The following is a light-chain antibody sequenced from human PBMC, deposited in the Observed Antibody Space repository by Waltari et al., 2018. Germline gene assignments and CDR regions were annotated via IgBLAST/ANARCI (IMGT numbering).Light chain of an antibody. V-gene: IGKV1-5*03. CDR3: QQFNTYPIP. CDR1: QSISSW. CDR2: KAS. J-gene: IGKJ3*01. Sequence: DIQMTQSPSTLSASVGDRVTITCRASQSISSWLAWYQQKPGKAPKLLIYKASNLESGVPSRFSGSGSGTEFTLTISSLQPDDFATYYCQQFNTYPIPFGRGTKVDIK.